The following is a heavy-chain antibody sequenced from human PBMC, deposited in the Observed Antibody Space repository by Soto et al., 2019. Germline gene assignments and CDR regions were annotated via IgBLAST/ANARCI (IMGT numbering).Heavy chain of an antibody. D-gene: IGHD3-10*01. V-gene: IGHV3-30-3*01. Sequence: PGGSLRLSCAASGFTFSNYIMHWVRQAPGKGLEWVAIILHDGNNKYYADSVKGRFTISRDNSKNTLYLQMNSLRTEDTAIYYCARDDEGGSYCDLGYWGQGTXVTVSS. CDR1: GFTFSNYI. CDR2: ILHDGNNK. J-gene: IGHJ4*02. CDR3: ARDDEGGSYCDLGY.